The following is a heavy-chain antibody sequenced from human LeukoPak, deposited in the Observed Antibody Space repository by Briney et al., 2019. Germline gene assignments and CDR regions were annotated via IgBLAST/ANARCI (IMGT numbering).Heavy chain of an antibody. V-gene: IGHV1-69*13. CDR3: ARAYDYDSDYYYYYMDV. Sequence: SVKVSCKASGGTFSSYAISWVRQAPGQGLEWMGGIIPILGTANYAQKFQGRVTITADESTSTAYMELSSLRSEDTAVYYCARAYDYDSDYYYYYMDVWGKGTTVTVSS. CDR1: GGTFSSYA. CDR2: IIPILGTA. D-gene: IGHD5-12*01. J-gene: IGHJ6*03.